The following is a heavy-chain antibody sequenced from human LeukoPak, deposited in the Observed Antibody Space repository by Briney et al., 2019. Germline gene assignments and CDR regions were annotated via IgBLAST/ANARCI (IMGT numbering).Heavy chain of an antibody. Sequence: PAASVKVSCKASGGTFSSYAISWVRQAPGQGLEWMGGIIPIFGTANYAQKFQGRVTITADKSTSTAYMELSSLRSEDTAVYYCARPHLRTYYYGSGSSLDYWGQGTLVTVSS. CDR3: ARPHLRTYYYGSGSSLDY. CDR2: IIPIFGTA. J-gene: IGHJ4*02. CDR1: GGTFSSYA. V-gene: IGHV1-69*06. D-gene: IGHD3-10*01.